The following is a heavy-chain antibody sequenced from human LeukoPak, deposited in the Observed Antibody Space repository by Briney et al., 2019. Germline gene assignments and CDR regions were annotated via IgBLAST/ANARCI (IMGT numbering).Heavy chain of an antibody. D-gene: IGHD3-22*01. CDR2: IYHSGST. CDR1: GYSISSGYY. J-gene: IGHJ4*02. Sequence: SETLSLTCAVSGYSISSGYYWGWIRQPPGKGLEWIGNIYHSGSTHYNPSLKSRVTISLDTSKNQFSLKLSSVTAADTAVYYCARDTTYYYDSSGYYYSAYFDYWGQGTLVTVSS. CDR3: ARDTTYYYDSSGYYYSAYFDY. V-gene: IGHV4-38-2*02.